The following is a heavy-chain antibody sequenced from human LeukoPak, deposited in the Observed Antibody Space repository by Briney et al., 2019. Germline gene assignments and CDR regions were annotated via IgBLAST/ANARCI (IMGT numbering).Heavy chain of an antibody. Sequence: SETLSLTCAVYGGSFSGYYWSWIRQPPGKGLEWIGEINRSGSTNYNPSLKSRVTISVDTSKNQFSLKLSSVTAADTAVYYCARGVSNWLDYWGQGTLVTVSS. V-gene: IGHV4-34*01. CDR1: GGSFSGYY. CDR2: INRSGST. CDR3: ARGVSNWLDY. J-gene: IGHJ4*02. D-gene: IGHD2-8*01.